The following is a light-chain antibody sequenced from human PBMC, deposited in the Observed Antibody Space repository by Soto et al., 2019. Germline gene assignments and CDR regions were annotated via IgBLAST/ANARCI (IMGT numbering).Light chain of an antibody. CDR1: NSNIGSNY. Sequence: QSVLTQPPSASGTPGQRVTISCSGRNSNIGSNYVYWYQQVPGTAPKLLIYTNNQRPSGVPDRFSGSKSATSASLAIGGLRSEDAADYYCVAWDDSLSGRVFGGGTKLTVL. V-gene: IGLV1-47*01. CDR2: TNN. J-gene: IGLJ3*02. CDR3: VAWDDSLSGRV.